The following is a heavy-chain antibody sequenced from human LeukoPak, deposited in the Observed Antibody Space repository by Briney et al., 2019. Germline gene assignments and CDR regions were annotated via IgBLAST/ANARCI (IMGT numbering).Heavy chain of an antibody. CDR2: ISGSGGST. V-gene: IGHV3-23*01. D-gene: IGHD3-22*01. Sequence: GGSLRLSCAAAGFTFSSYAMSWVRQAPGKGLEWVSAISGSGGSTYYADSVKGRFTISRDNSKNTLYLQMNSLRAEDTAVYYCAKDRPTFYYYDSSGYPYSAFDYWGQGTLVTVSS. CDR1: GFTFSSYA. J-gene: IGHJ4*02. CDR3: AKDRPTFYYYDSSGYPYSAFDY.